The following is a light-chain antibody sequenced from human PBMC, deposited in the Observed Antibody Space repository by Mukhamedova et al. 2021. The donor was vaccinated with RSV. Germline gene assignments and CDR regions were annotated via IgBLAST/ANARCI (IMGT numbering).Light chain of an antibody. J-gene: IGKJ5*01. CDR3: QQFNSYPIT. Sequence: WYQRRVHGKAPKPLIYVASSLVSGPPPSLSGSGSGTDLTLPISSLQPEDFATYYCQQFNSYPITFGQGTRLEIK. V-gene: IGKV1-13*02. CDR2: VAS.